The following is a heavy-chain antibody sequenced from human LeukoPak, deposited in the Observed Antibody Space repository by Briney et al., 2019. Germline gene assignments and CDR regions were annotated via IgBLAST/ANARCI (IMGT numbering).Heavy chain of an antibody. V-gene: IGHV3-30*02. CDR3: AKVSGYYGSGSLWGYYYYYMDV. CDR2: IRYDGSNK. D-gene: IGHD3-10*01. Sequence: PGGSLRLSCAASGFTFSSYGMHWVRQAPGKGLEWVAFIRYDGSNKYYADSVKGRFTISRDNSKNTLYLQMNSLRAEDTAVYYCAKVSGYYGSGSLWGYYYYYMDVWGKGTTVTISS. J-gene: IGHJ6*03. CDR1: GFTFSSYG.